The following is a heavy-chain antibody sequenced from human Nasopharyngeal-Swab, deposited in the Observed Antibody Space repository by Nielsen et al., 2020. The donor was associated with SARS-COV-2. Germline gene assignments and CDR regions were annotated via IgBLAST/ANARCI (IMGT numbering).Heavy chain of an antibody. Sequence: GESLKISCVASGFTLSNFVMHWVRQVPGEGLVWVSRIPTDDNPTTYADSVKGRFTISRDTSKNTLYLQMNSLRAEDTAVYYCARDGRGKDFDYWGQGTLVTVSS. CDR1: GFTLSNFV. CDR2: IPTDDNPT. V-gene: IGHV3-74*01. D-gene: IGHD3-16*01. J-gene: IGHJ4*02. CDR3: ARDGRGKDFDY.